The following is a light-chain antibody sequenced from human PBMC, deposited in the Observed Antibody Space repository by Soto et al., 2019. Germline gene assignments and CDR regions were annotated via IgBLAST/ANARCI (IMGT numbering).Light chain of an antibody. Sequence: QSVLTQPPSESGSPGQSVTISCTGTSSDVGKYDYVSWFQHHPGKAPKLIIYAVSKRHSGVPDRFSGSKSGTSASLAISGLQYEDVTDYYLASWDDSLSAVLFGGGTQLTVL. CDR2: AVS. J-gene: IGLJ2*01. CDR1: SSDVGKYDY. CDR3: ASWDDSLSAVL. V-gene: IGLV2-8*01.